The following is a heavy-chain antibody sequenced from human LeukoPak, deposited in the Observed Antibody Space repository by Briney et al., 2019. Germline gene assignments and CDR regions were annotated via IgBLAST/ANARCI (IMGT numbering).Heavy chain of an antibody. J-gene: IGHJ5*02. CDR1: GFTFSSYA. D-gene: IGHD3-22*01. CDR3: ANGEITVIPYRGDWFDP. V-gene: IGHV3-23*01. Sequence: GGSLRLSCAASGFTFSSYAMSWVRQAPGKGLEWVSSISGSGGSTFYADSVKGRFTVSRDNSKNTLYLELNSLRADDTAVYYCANGEITVIPYRGDWFDPWGQGTLVTVSS. CDR2: ISGSGGST.